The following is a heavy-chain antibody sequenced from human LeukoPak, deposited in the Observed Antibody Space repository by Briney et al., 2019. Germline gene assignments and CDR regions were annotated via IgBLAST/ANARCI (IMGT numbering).Heavy chain of an antibody. CDR2: ISGSGRNT. Sequence: GGSLRLSCAASGFTFSSYATSWVRQAPGKGLEWVSAISGSGRNTYYADSVKGRFTISRDTSKNTLYPQMNSLRAEDTAVYYCAKARHTAPDYWGQGTLVTVSS. CDR1: GFTFSSYA. V-gene: IGHV3-23*01. D-gene: IGHD5-18*01. J-gene: IGHJ4*02. CDR3: AKARHTAPDY.